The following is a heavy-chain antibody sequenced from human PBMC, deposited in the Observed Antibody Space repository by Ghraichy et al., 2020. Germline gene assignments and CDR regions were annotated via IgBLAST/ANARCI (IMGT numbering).Heavy chain of an antibody. J-gene: IGHJ4*01. D-gene: IGHD1-26*01. CDR1: GFSFSDYA. CDR2: ISGSGADI. Sequence: GGSLRLSCAASGFSFSDYAMSWVRQAPGKGLDWVSSISGSGADIFYADSVKGRFTISRDNSKNTLYLQMNSLRAEDTALYYCAKDSGSYDYWGQEPWSPSPQ. V-gene: IGHV3-23*01. CDR3: AKDSGSYDY.